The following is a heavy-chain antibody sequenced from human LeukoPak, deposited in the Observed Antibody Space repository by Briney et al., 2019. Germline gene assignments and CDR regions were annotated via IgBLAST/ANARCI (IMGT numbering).Heavy chain of an antibody. CDR3: AKAATIPSYGHHPPDY. CDR1: GFTFSSYA. CDR2: ISGSGGST. Sequence: PGGSLRLSCAASGFTFSSYAMSWVRQAPGEGLGWVSAISGSGGSTYYADTVEGPFTFSRDNSKNTPYLQMNSLRAEDTAVYYCAKAATIPSYGHHPPDYRGQGTLVTVSS. D-gene: IGHD4-17*01. V-gene: IGHV3-23*01. J-gene: IGHJ4*02.